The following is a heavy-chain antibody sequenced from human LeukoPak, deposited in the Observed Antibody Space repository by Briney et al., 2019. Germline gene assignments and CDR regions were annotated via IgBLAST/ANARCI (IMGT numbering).Heavy chain of an antibody. V-gene: IGHV1-18*01. CDR1: GYTRTSYG. Sequence: ASVKVSCKASGYTRTSYGISWVRQAPGQALEWMGWISAYNGNTKYAQKLQGRVTMTIDTSTSTAYMELRSPRSDDTAVYYCARVHYYDSSGYYYRHAFDIWGQGTMVTVSS. J-gene: IGHJ3*02. D-gene: IGHD3-22*01. CDR3: ARVHYYDSSGYYYRHAFDI. CDR2: ISAYNGNT.